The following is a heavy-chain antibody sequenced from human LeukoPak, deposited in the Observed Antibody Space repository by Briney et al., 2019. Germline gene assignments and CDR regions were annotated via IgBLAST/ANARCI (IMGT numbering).Heavy chain of an antibody. V-gene: IGHV4-61*01. CDR2: IYYSGNT. D-gene: IGHD2-15*01. Sequence: SETLSLTCTVSGGSIRSTTHYWSWIRQPPGKGLEWIGYIYYSGNTNYNPSLKSRVTISLDTSKNQFSLKLTSVTAADTAIYYCTKAARYCSGGSCWDYWGQGTLVTVSS. J-gene: IGHJ4*02. CDR3: TKAARYCSGGSCWDY. CDR1: GGSIRSTTHY.